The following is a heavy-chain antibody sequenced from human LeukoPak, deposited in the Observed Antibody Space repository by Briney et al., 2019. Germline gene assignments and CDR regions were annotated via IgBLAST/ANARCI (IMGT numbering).Heavy chain of an antibody. CDR1: GFTFIRHG. J-gene: IGHJ5*02. CDR2: ISLDGSDK. CDR3: ARDRIVVEVAALHVGFDT. Sequence: PGGSLRLSCEAHGFTFIRHGMHSVRQAPGEGLEWVAVISLDGSDKTYADSVKDRFPISRDNTTNTLYLQMNSLRAEETAVYYCARDRIVVEVAALHVGFDTWAKGPLVTVSS. V-gene: IGHV3-30*03. D-gene: IGHD2-15*01.